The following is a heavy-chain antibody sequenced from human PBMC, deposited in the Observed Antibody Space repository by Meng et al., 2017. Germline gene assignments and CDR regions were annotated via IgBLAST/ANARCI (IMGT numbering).Heavy chain of an antibody. Sequence: SETLSLTCTVPGGSISSSSYYWGWIRQPPGKGLEWIGSIYYSGSTYYNPSLKSRVTISVDTSKNQSSLKLSSVTAADTAVYYCARNPLRYCSSTSCPPVHWGQGTLVTVSS. CDR1: GGSISSSSYY. CDR2: IYYSGST. D-gene: IGHD2-2*01. V-gene: IGHV4-39*07. J-gene: IGHJ4*02. CDR3: ARNPLRYCSSTSCPPVH.